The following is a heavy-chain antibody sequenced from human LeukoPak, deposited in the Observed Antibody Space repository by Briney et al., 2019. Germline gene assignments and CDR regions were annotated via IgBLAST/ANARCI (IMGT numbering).Heavy chain of an antibody. CDR1: GYTFSSYG. Sequence: ASVKVSCKASGYTFSSYGISWVRQAPGQGLEWMGWINTYNDNTNYAQKLQGRVTMTTDTSTTTAYMELRSLRSDDTAVYYCARDRNIHCRSSTCYPVWDYWGQGTLVTVSS. J-gene: IGHJ4*02. V-gene: IGHV1-18*01. D-gene: IGHD2-2*01. CDR3: ARDRNIHCRSSTCYPVWDY. CDR2: INTYNDNT.